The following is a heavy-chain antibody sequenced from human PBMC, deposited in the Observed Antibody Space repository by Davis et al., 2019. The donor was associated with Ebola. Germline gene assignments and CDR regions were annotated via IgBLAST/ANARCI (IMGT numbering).Heavy chain of an antibody. D-gene: IGHD3-10*01. V-gene: IGHV4-39*01. CDR3: ARTVLLWFGELFLEGAFDI. CDR2: IYYSGIT. CDR1: GGSISSSSYY. J-gene: IGHJ3*02. Sequence: MPSETLSLTCTVSGGSISSSSYYWGWIRQPPGKGLEWIGSIYYSGITYYNPSLKSRVTISVDTSKNQFSLKLSSVTAADTAVYYCARTVLLWFGELFLEGAFDIWGQGTMVTVSS.